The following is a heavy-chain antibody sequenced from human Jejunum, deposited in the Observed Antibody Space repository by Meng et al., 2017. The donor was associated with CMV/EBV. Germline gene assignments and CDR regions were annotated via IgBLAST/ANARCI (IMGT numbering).Heavy chain of an antibody. CDR3: ARNEDGYFDY. Sequence: QVQLQESGPGLVKPSQTLSLTCTVSGDSISGGNSYWSWIRQPAGKGLEWVGRFYTRGSTHYNAALKGRVTVSVDTSKNQFSLQLTSVTDADTAVYYCARNEDGYFDYWGQGILVTVSS. CDR2: FYTRGST. CDR1: GDSISGGNSY. D-gene: IGHD1-1*01. V-gene: IGHV4-61*02. J-gene: IGHJ4*02.